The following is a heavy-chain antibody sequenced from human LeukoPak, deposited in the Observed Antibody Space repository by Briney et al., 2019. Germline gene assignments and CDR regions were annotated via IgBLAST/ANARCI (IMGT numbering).Heavy chain of an antibody. J-gene: IGHJ5*02. CDR3: ARLHGDYVIESYNWFDP. Sequence: GESLKISCKGSGYSFTSYWIGWVRQMPGKGLEWMGIIYPGDSDTRYSPSFQGQVTISADKSISTAYLQWSSLKASDTAMYYCARLHGDYVIESYNWFDPWDQGTLVTVSS. V-gene: IGHV5-51*01. CDR1: GYSFTSYW. CDR2: IYPGDSDT. D-gene: IGHD4-17*01.